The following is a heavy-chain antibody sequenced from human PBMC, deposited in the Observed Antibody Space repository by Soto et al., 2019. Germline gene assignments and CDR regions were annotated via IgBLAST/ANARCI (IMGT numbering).Heavy chain of an antibody. CDR3: ARDGLGSYYYYGMDV. Sequence: PGGSLRLSCAASGFTFSSYSMNWVRQAPGKGLEWVSSISSSSSYIYYADSVKGRFTISRDNAKNSLYLQMNSLRAEDTAVYYCARDGLGSYYYYGMDVWGQGTTVTVS. CDR1: GFTFSSYS. CDR2: ISSSSSYI. V-gene: IGHV3-21*01. J-gene: IGHJ6*02. D-gene: IGHD1-26*01.